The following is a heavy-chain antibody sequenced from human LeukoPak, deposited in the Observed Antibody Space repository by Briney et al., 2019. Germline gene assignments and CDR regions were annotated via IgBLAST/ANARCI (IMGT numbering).Heavy chain of an antibody. V-gene: IGHV3-23*01. CDR1: GFTFSTYA. Sequence: GGSLRLSCAASGFTFSTYAMSWVRQTPGKGLEWVSVISGGGDITYYADSVKGRFTISRDNSENTVYLQMNSLRAEDTAVYYCAKGYRSGWYQGFDCWGQGTLVTVSS. CDR2: ISGGGDIT. CDR3: AKGYRSGWYQGFDC. J-gene: IGHJ4*02. D-gene: IGHD6-19*01.